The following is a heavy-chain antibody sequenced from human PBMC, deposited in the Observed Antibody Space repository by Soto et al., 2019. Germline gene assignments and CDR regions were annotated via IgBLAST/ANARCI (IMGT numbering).Heavy chain of an antibody. CDR3: ARDYYYGSASYGLEF. J-gene: IGHJ3*01. CDR2: INPNSGGA. D-gene: IGHD3-10*01. CDR1: GYTFTGYY. Sequence: QVHLVQSGAEVKKPGASVTVSCRASGYTFTGYYIHWVRQAPGQGLEWMGWINPNSGGANIAQKFQGWVTMTRDTSTTTTYMELSRLRSNDTAVYYCARDYYYGSASYGLEFWGQGTLVTVAA. V-gene: IGHV1-2*04.